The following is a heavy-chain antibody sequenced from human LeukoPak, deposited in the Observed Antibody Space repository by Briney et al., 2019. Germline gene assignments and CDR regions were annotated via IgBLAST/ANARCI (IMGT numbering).Heavy chain of an antibody. Sequence: PSETLSLTCSVSGGSVSSANYYWSWVRQPPGKGLEWIGYIYYSGGTTYNPSLKSRVTISVDTSKNQFSLKLTSVTAADTGVYYRVRHPRGGPYFDYWGQGTLVTVSS. CDR1: GGSVSSANYY. V-gene: IGHV4-61*01. CDR2: IYYSGGT. D-gene: IGHD3-16*01. J-gene: IGHJ4*02. CDR3: VRHPRGGPYFDY.